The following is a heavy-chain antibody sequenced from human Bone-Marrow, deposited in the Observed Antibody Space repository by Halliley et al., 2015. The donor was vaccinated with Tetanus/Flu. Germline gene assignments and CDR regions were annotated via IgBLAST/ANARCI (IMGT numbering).Heavy chain of an antibody. J-gene: IGHJ6*02. V-gene: IGHV3-11*05. D-gene: IGHD1-20*01. CDR3: AREGISGNGCGMDV. Sequence: VSFISSTTRYTKYADAVKGRFTISRDNAKNSVNLQMNSLRADDTASYYCAREGISGNGCGMDVWGQGATVTVSS. CDR2: ISSTTRYT.